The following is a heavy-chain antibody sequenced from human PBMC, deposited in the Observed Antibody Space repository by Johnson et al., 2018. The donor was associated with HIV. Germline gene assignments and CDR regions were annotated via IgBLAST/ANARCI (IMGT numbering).Heavy chain of an antibody. CDR3: ARDPGYSSFDI. D-gene: IGHD6-13*01. CDR1: GFTFSSYA. CDR2: IKEDESEK. V-gene: IGHV3-7*03. J-gene: IGHJ3*02. Sequence: VQLVESGGGLVQPGGSLRLSCAASGFTFSSYAMHWVRQAPGKGLEFVANIKEDESEKSYVESVKGRFTISRDNANNLIYLQMSSLRAEDTAVYYCARDPGYSSFDIWGQGAMVIVSS.